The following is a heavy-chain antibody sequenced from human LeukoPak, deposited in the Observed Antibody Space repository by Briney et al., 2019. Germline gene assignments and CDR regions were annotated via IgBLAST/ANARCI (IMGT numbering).Heavy chain of an antibody. D-gene: IGHD3-16*01. CDR2: ISSSGSIR. CDR3: ARVWGYYFDY. CDR1: GFTFSSYE. J-gene: IGHJ4*02. V-gene: IGHV3-48*03. Sequence: GGPLRLSCAASGFTFSSYEMNWVRQAPGKGLEWVSYISSSGSIRYHADSVKGRFTISRDNAKNSLYLQMNSLRAEDTAVYYCARVWGYYFDYWGQGTLVTVSS.